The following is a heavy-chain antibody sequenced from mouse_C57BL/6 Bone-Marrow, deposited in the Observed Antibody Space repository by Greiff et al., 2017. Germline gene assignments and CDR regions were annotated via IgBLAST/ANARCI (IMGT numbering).Heavy chain of an antibody. CDR1: GYTFTSYW. CDR2: IHPNSGST. V-gene: IGHV1-64*01. J-gene: IGHJ3*01. CDR3: ARKGGAWFAY. Sequence: QVHVKQPGAELVKPGASVKLSCKASGYTFTSYWMHWVKQRPGQGLAWIGMIHPNSGSTNYNEKFKSKATLTVDQSSSTVYMQLSSLTSEDSAVYYCARKGGAWFAYWGQGTLVTVSA.